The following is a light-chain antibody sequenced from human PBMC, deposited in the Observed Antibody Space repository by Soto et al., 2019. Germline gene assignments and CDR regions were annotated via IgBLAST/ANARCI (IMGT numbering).Light chain of an antibody. Sequence: DIQMTQSPSSLSASVADRVTINSRASPRVGSYLQWYRQKPGKAPTLLVYSASEVESGVSSRFSGSGSGTDFTLAITKLQPEYFAVCYCPERDHTPLTFGQGNKVEI. V-gene: IGKV1-39*01. J-gene: IGKJ1*01. CDR1: PRVGSY. CDR3: PERDHTPLT. CDR2: SAS.